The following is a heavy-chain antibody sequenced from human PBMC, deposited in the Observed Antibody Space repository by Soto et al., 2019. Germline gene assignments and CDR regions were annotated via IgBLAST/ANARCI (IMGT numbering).Heavy chain of an antibody. Sequence: SENLSLTCTVSGGSISSRGYYWSWIRQHPGKVLEWIGYIYYSGSTYYNPSLKSRVTISVDTSKNHYSLKLSSVTAADTDVYYWPSVIGGYAGGDYYYGMDVWGQGTTVTVSS. CDR1: GGSISSRGYY. CDR2: IYYSGST. V-gene: IGHV4-31*03. D-gene: IGHD5-12*01. J-gene: IGHJ6*02. CDR3: PSVIGGYAGGDYYYGMDV.